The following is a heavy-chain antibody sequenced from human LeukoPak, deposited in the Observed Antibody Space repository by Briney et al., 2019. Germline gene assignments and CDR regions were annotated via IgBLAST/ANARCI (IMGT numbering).Heavy chain of an antibody. CDR1: GGSFSGYY. V-gene: IGHV4-34*01. J-gene: IGHJ6*02. CDR3: ARLAAAGTYYYYGMDV. D-gene: IGHD6-13*01. Sequence: SETLSLTCAVYGGSFSGYYWSWIRQPPGKGLEWIGEINHSGSTNYNPSLKSRVTISVDTSKNQFSLKLSSVAAADTAVYYCARLAAAGTYYYYGMDVWGQGTTVTVSS. CDR2: INHSGST.